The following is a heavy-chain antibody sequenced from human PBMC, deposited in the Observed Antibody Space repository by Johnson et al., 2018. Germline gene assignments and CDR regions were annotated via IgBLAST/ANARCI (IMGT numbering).Heavy chain of an antibody. CDR2: ISYDGNDK. J-gene: IGHJ3*02. Sequence: QVQLVESGGGVVQPGRSLRLSCAASRFTSTYGMHWVRQAPGKGLEWVATISYDGNDKYYADSVKGRFTISRDTSKNTLYLQMNSLKTEDTAVYYCANFDIWGQGTMVTVSS. CDR3: ANFDI. V-gene: IGHV3-30*18. CDR1: RFTSTYG.